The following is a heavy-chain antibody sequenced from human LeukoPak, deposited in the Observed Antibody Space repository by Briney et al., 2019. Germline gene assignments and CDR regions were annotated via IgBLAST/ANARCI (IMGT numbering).Heavy chain of an antibody. CDR1: GFTFSDYY. J-gene: IGHJ4*02. V-gene: IGHV3-11*01. D-gene: IGHD3/OR15-3a*01. Sequence: GGSLRLSCAASGFTFSDYYMGWIRQAPGKGLEGVPYMSGSGNDIYYADSVKGRFTISRDNAKNSLYLQMNSLRAEDTAVYYCAKDILEAGLFFDYWGQGSLVTVSS. CDR3: AKDILEAGLFFDY. CDR2: MSGSGNDI.